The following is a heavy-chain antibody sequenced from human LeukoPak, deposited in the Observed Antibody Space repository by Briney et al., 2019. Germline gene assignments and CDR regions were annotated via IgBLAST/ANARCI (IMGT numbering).Heavy chain of an antibody. J-gene: IGHJ6*03. CDR3: ARGVQALVVVQAPATRRMDI. CDR1: GRSFRGYY. Sequence: PSETLALTCGVYGRSFRGYYWRWIRQPPGKGLEWSGEVNHSGTTNHNPALKRRATISIETSKKQFSLKLSSVTAADTAVYYCARGVQALVVVQAPATRRMDIWGKGTTVTVSS. D-gene: IGHD6-6*01. CDR2: VNHSGTT. V-gene: IGHV4-34*04.